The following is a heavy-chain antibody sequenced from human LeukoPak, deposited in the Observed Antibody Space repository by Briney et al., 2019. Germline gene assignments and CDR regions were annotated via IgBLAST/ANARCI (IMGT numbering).Heavy chain of an antibody. V-gene: IGHV3-23*01. CDR3: ANARGTSSSYFDL. CDR2: ISSGGGST. J-gene: IGHJ2*01. CDR1: GFTFSSYA. D-gene: IGHD6-6*01. Sequence: GGSLRLSCAASGFTFSSYAMGWGRQPPGKGLEWVSGISSGGGSTYYTDSMKGRFTISRDNSKNTLYLQMNSLTAEDTALYYCANARGTSSSYFDLWGRGTLVTVSS.